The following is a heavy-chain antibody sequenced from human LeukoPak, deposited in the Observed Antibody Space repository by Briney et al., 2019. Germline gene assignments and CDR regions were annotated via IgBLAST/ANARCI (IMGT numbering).Heavy chain of an antibody. CDR1: GGSFSGYY. CDR2: INHSGST. CDR3: ASTMFRYNWNDGFRWGYMDV. V-gene: IGHV4-34*01. J-gene: IGHJ6*03. D-gene: IGHD1-1*01. Sequence: PSETLSLTCAVYGGSFSGYYWSWIRQPPGKGLEWIGEINHSGSTNYNPSLKSRVTISVDTSKNQFSLKLSSVTAADTAVYYCASTMFRYNWNDGFRWGYMDVWGKGTTVTISS.